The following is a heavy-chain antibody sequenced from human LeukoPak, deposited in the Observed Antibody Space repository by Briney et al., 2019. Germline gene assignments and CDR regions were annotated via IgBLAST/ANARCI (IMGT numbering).Heavy chain of an antibody. CDR2: IWYDGSNK. Sequence: GGSLRLSCAASGFTFSSYGMHWVRQAPGKGLEWVAVIWYDGSNKYYADSVKGRFTISRDNSKNTLYLQMNSLRAEDTAVYYCARDGTLMVAAEYYFDYWGQGTLVTVSS. CDR3: ARDGTLMVAAEYYFDY. V-gene: IGHV3-33*01. CDR1: GFTFSSYG. D-gene: IGHD2-15*01. J-gene: IGHJ4*02.